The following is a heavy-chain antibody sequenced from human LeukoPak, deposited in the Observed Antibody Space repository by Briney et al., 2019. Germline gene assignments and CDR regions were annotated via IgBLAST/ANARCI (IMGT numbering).Heavy chain of an antibody. V-gene: IGHV3-23*01. CDR2: ISGDGDPT. CDR3: AKDPRGGYSGSWYFDY. J-gene: IGHJ4*02. D-gene: IGHD1-26*01. Sequence: PGGSLRLSCTASGFTFNNFVMSCVRQAPGKGLEWVSAISGDGDPTYYADSVEGRFTIFRDNSKNTLYLQMNSLRAEDTAVYYCAKDPRGGYSGSWYFDYWGQGTLVTVSS. CDR1: GFTFNNFV.